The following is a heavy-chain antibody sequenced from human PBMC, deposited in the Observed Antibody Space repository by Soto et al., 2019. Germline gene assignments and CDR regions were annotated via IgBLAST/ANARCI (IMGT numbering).Heavy chain of an antibody. Sequence: QVQLVQSGAEVKKPGSSVKVSCKASGGTFSSYTISWVRQAPGQGLEWMGRIIPILGIANYAQKFQGRVTMTRNTSISTAYMELSSLRSEDTAVYYCARLTTDDDYWGQGTLVTVSS. D-gene: IGHD4-17*01. V-gene: IGHV1-69*02. CDR2: IIPILGIA. CDR1: GGTFSSYT. CDR3: ARLTTDDDY. J-gene: IGHJ4*02.